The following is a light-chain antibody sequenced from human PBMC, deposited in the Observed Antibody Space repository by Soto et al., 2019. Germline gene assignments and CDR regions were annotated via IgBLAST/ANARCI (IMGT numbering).Light chain of an antibody. CDR2: KAS. V-gene: IGKV1-5*03. Sequence: DVQMTQSPSTLSAYVGDRVTITCRARQSISSWLAWYQQKPGKAPKLLIYKASSLESGVPSRFSGSGSGTEFTLTISSLQSEDFALYYCQQYGNSPLTFGGGTKV. CDR1: QSISSW. J-gene: IGKJ4*01. CDR3: QQYGNSPLT.